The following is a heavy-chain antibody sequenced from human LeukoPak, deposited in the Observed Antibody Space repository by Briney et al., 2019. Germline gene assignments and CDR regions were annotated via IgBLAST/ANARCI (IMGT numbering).Heavy chain of an antibody. Sequence: GGSLRLSCAASGFTFSSYGMHWVRQAPGKGLEWVAVISYDGSNKYYADSVKGRFTISRDNSKNMLYLQMNSLRAEDTAVYYCAKDLDGNDYGGILMEYWGQGTLVTVSS. CDR2: ISYDGSNK. D-gene: IGHD4-23*01. V-gene: IGHV3-30*18. CDR1: GFTFSSYG. CDR3: AKDLDGNDYGGILMEY. J-gene: IGHJ4*02.